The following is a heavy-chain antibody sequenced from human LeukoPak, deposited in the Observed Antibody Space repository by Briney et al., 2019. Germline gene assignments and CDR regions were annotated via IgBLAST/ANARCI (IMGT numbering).Heavy chain of an antibody. V-gene: IGHV3-30*18. CDR1: GFTFSSYG. CDR2: ISYDGSNK. Sequence: PGRSLRLSCAASGFTFSSYGMHWVRQAPGKGLEWVAVISYDGSNKYYADSVKGRFTISRDNSKNTLYLQMNSLRAEDTAVYYCAKDRGIVLMVYAPPYGMDVWGQGITVTVSS. CDR3: AKDRGIVLMVYAPPYGMDV. J-gene: IGHJ6*02. D-gene: IGHD2-8*01.